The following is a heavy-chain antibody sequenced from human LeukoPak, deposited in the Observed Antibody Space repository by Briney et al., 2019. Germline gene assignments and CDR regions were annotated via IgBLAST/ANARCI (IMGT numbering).Heavy chain of an antibody. Sequence: SETLSLTCTVSGGSISGYYWSWIRQPPGKGLEWIGYIYTSGSTNYNPSLKSRVTISVDTSKNQFSLRLSSVTAADTAMYFCARAYSRSYSHFDDWGQGTLVTVSS. CDR3: ARAYSRSYSHFDD. J-gene: IGHJ4*02. CDR2: IYTSGST. CDR1: GGSISGYY. D-gene: IGHD1-26*01. V-gene: IGHV4-4*09.